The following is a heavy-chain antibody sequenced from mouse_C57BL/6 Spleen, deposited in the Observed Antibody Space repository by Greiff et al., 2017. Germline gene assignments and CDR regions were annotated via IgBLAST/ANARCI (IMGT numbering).Heavy chain of an antibody. CDR1: GYTFTSYT. Sequence: QVQLKESGAELARPGASVKMSCKASGYTFTSYTMHWVKQRPGQGLEWIGYINPSSGYTKYNQKFKDKATLTADKSSSTAYMQLSSLTSEDSAVYYCARLDGYYPAMDYWGQGTSVTVSS. V-gene: IGHV1-4*01. D-gene: IGHD2-3*01. CDR3: ARLDGYYPAMDY. CDR2: INPSSGYT. J-gene: IGHJ4*01.